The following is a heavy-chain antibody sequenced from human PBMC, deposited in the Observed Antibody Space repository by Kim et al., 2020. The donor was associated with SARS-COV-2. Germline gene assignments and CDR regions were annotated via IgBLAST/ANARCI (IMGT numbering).Heavy chain of an antibody. Sequence: GGSLRLSCADSGFTFSNYAMSWVRQAPGKGLEWVSTISGSGGTTYSADSVNGRFTISRDNSKNTLYLQMNSLRAEDTAVYYCALAEGATNGWGAFDIWGQGKMVTVSS. CDR1: GFTFSNYA. D-gene: IGHD1-26*01. V-gene: IGHV3-23*01. CDR3: ALAEGATNGWGAFDI. J-gene: IGHJ3*02. CDR2: ISGSGGTT.